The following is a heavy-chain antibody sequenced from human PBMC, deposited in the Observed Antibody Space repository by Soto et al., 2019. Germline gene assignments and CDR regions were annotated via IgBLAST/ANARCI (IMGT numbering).Heavy chain of an antibody. V-gene: IGHV1-69*13. J-gene: IGHJ6*02. CDR3: ATGSFASTGGRIGYHYNAMDV. CDR2: IIPIFGPA. Sequence: SVKVSCKSSGGTFSSHSINWVRQAPGQGLEWMGGIIPIFGPANFAKKFQGRVTITADESTTTAYMELSSLTSEDTAVYYCATGSFASTGGRIGYHYNAMDVWGQGTTVTVSS. CDR1: GGTFSSHS. D-gene: IGHD1-26*01.